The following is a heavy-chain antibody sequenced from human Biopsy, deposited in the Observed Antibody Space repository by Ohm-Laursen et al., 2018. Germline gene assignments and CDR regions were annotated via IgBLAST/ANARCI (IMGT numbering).Heavy chain of an antibody. CDR2: ITGGSTYI. CDR1: GFSFSSYG. Sequence: SLRLSCAAPGFSFSSYGMHWVRQAPGKGLEWVSSITGGSTYINYADSVKGRFTISRDNAKNSLSLQMNSLRGDDTAVYYCATSGAADSWGNYYGMDVWGQGTTVTVSS. V-gene: IGHV3-21*01. D-gene: IGHD3-16*01. CDR3: ATSGAADSWGNYYGMDV. J-gene: IGHJ6*02.